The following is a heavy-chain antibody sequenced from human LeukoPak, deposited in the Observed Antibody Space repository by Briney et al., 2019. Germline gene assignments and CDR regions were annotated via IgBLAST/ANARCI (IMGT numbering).Heavy chain of an antibody. CDR3: ARDGPYCSSTSCNDAFDI. CDR2: IKQDGSEK. D-gene: IGHD2-2*01. J-gene: IGHJ3*02. Sequence: GESLKISCPASGFTFSSYWMSWVRQAPGKGLEWVANIKQDGSEKYYVDSVKGRFTISRDNAKNSLYLQMNSLRAEDTAVYYCARDGPYCSSTSCNDAFDIWGQGTMVTVSS. V-gene: IGHV3-7*01. CDR1: GFTFSSYW.